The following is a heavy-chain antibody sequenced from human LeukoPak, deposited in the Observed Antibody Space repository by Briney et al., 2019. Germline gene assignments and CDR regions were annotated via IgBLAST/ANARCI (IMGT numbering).Heavy chain of an antibody. Sequence: PSETLSLTCAVYGGSFSGYYWSWIRQPPGKGLEWIGEINHSGSTNYNPSLKSRVTISVDTSKNQFSLKLSSVTAADTAVYYCARVGGWSNSYSSSWSTRKNDAFDIWGQGTMVTVSS. J-gene: IGHJ3*02. CDR2: INHSGST. V-gene: IGHV4-34*01. D-gene: IGHD6-13*01. CDR1: GGSFSGYY. CDR3: ARVGGWSNSYSSSWSTRKNDAFDI.